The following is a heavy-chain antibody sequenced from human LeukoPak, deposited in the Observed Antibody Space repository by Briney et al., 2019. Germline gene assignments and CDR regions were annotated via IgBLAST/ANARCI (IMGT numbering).Heavy chain of an antibody. CDR2: IYYSGST. V-gene: IGHV4-39*01. D-gene: IGHD1-26*01. J-gene: IGHJ4*02. Sequence: SETLSLTCTVSGGSISSSSYYWGWIRQPPGKGLEWIGSIYYSGSTYYNPSLKSRVTISVDTSKNQFSLKLSSVTAADAAVYYCARLDDEVGIDYWGQGTLVTVSS. CDR3: ARLDDEVGIDY. CDR1: GGSISSSSYY.